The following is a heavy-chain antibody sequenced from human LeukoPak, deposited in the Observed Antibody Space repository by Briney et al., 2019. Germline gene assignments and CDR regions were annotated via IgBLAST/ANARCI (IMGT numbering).Heavy chain of an antibody. J-gene: IGHJ4*02. D-gene: IGHD2-21*02. Sequence: GGSLRLSCTASGFTFSSYAMSWVRQAPGKGLEWVSFISGSGGTTYYADSVKGRFAISRDNSKNTLYLQMNSLRAEDTAVYYCAKDTCGGDCYPSYFDYWGQGTLVTVSS. CDR1: GFTFSSYA. V-gene: IGHV3-23*01. CDR3: AKDTCGGDCYPSYFDY. CDR2: ISGSGGTT.